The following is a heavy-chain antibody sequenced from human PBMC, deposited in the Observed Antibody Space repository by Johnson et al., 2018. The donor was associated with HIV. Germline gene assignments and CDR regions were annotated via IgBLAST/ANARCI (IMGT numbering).Heavy chain of an antibody. V-gene: IGHV3-30*14. CDR3: ATTNWGTAFDI. Sequence: VHLVESGGGVVQPGRSLRLSCAASGFTFSSYAIHWVRQAPGKGLEWVAVISYDGSNKYYADSVKGRFTISRDNSKNTLYLQMNSLRAEDTAVYYCATTNWGTAFDIWGQGTMVTVSS. CDR1: GFTFSSYA. D-gene: IGHD7-27*01. J-gene: IGHJ3*02. CDR2: ISYDGSNK.